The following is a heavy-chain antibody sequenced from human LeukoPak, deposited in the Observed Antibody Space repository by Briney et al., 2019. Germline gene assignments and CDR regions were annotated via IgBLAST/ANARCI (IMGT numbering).Heavy chain of an antibody. Sequence: SETLSLTCAVYGAALSEYYWSWIRQSPGKGLEWIGEVAHKGPTVYSPTLNRKYNPSFKSRVTMSVDPSKKQFSLKLTSVTVAGTATYYCVRQGTNSGYYLLDYWGQGHLVIVSS. V-gene: IGHV4-34*01. D-gene: IGHD3-22*01. J-gene: IGHJ4*02. CDR1: GAALSEYY. CDR3: VRQGTNSGYYLLDY. CDR2: VAHKGPTVYSPTLNR.